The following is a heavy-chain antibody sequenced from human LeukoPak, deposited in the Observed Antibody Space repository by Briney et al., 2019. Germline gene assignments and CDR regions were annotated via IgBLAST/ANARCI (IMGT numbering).Heavy chain of an antibody. D-gene: IGHD5-18*01. V-gene: IGHV3-30*18. Sequence: GGSLRLSCAASGFTFSSYGMHWVRQAPGKGLEWVAVISYDGSSKYYADSVKGRFTISRDNSKNTLYLQMNSLRAEDTAVYYCANRGYSYGQYYFDYWGQGTLVTVSS. CDR1: GFTFSSYG. CDR2: ISYDGSSK. CDR3: ANRGYSYGQYYFDY. J-gene: IGHJ4*02.